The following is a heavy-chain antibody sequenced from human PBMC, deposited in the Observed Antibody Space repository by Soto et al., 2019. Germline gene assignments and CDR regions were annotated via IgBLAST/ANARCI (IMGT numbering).Heavy chain of an antibody. CDR2: IIPIFGTA. V-gene: IGHV1-69*13. CDR1: GGTFSSYT. D-gene: IGHD2-15*01. Sequence: GASVKVSCKASGGTFSSYTISWVRQAPGQGLEWMGGIIPIFGTANYAQKFQGRVTITADESTSTAYMELSSLRSEDTAVYYCASQRGAVVVAGYYYYYYGMDVWGQGTTVTVSS. J-gene: IGHJ6*02. CDR3: ASQRGAVVVAGYYYYYYGMDV.